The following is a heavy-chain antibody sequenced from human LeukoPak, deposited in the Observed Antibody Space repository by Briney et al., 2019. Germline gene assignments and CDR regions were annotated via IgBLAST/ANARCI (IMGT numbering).Heavy chain of an antibody. CDR2: IWYDGSNK. V-gene: IGHV3-33*01. Sequence: PGGSLRLSCAASGFTFSSYGMHWVRQAPGKGLEWVGVIWYDGSNKYYADSVKGRFTISRDNSKNTLYLQMNSLRAEDTAVYYCARDDNGMDVWGQGTTVTVSS. D-gene: IGHD3-22*01. CDR3: ARDDNGMDV. J-gene: IGHJ6*02. CDR1: GFTFSSYG.